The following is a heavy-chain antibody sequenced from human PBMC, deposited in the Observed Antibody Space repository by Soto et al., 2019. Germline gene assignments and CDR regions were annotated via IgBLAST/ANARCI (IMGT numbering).Heavy chain of an antibody. J-gene: IGHJ4*02. D-gene: IGHD6-6*01. Sequence: SVKVSCKASGGTFSSYAISWVRQAPGQGLEWMGWIIPIFGTASYAQKFQGRVAITADESTSTAYVELSSLRSEDTAVYYCARGVPSIAAPYYFDYWGQGTLVTVSS. CDR3: ARGVPSIAAPYYFDY. CDR1: GGTFSSYA. V-gene: IGHV1-69*13. CDR2: IIPIFGTA.